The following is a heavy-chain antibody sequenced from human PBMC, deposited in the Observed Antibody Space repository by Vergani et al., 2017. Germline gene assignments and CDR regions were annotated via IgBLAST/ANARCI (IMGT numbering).Heavy chain of an antibody. CDR2: ISAYNGNT. D-gene: IGHD2-2*01. V-gene: IGHV1-18*04. CDR1: GYTFTSYG. CDR3: ARDCSIVVVPTCLDY. J-gene: IGHJ4*02. Sequence: QVQLVQSGAEVKKPGASVKVSCKASGYTFTSYGISWVRQAPGQGLEWIGWISAYNGNTNYAQKLQGRVTMTTDTSTSTAYMELRSLRSDDTAVYYCARDCSIVVVPTCLDYWGQGTLVTVSS.